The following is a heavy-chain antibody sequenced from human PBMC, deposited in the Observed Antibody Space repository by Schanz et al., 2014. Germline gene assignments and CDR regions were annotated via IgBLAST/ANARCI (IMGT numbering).Heavy chain of an antibody. D-gene: IGHD5-18*01. CDR1: GFTFRDFG. J-gene: IGHJ4*02. CDR2: ISSTSTYI. Sequence: EVQVVESGGGVVQPGGSLRLSCAASGFTFRDFGLHWVRQAPGKGLEWVSSISSTSTYINYADSVKGRFTISRDNSRNTLYLEIDTLRPEDTAVYFCAREMDTAIGDYWGQGTLVTVSS. V-gene: IGHV3-21*02. CDR3: AREMDTAIGDY.